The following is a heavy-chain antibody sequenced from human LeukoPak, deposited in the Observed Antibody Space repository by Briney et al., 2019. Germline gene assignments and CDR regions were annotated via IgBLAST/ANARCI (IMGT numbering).Heavy chain of an antibody. J-gene: IGHJ4*02. D-gene: IGHD3-10*01. CDR3: ARSITMFRGLTDY. Sequence: GGSLRLSCAASGFTFSGYGMHWVRQAPGKGLEWVTYIRYDGSNKYYADSVKGRFTISRDNAKNSLYLQMNSLRAEDTAVYFCARSITMFRGLTDYWGQGTLVTVSS. CDR1: GFTFSGYG. V-gene: IGHV3-30*02. CDR2: IRYDGSNK.